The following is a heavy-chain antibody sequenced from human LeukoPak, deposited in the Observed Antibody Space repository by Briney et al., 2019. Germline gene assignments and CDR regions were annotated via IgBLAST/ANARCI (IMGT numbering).Heavy chain of an antibody. D-gene: IGHD4-17*01. CDR3: ARGGNHGDYWYFDL. CDR1: EFSFSNFW. J-gene: IGHJ2*01. V-gene: IGHV3-7*01. CDR2: IKQDGSEK. Sequence: GGSLRLSCSASEFSFSNFWMSWVRQAPGKGPEWVANIKQDGSEKYYVDSVKGRFTISRDNAETSLHLQMNSLRAEDTAVYYCARGGNHGDYWYFDLWGRGTLVTVSS.